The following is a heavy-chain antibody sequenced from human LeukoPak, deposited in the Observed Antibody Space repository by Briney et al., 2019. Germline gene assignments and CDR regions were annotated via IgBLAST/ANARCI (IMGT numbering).Heavy chain of an antibody. CDR1: GGSISSGDYY. V-gene: IGHV4-30-4*01. CDR2: IHYSGST. D-gene: IGHD3-16*01. Sequence: TSETLSLTCTVSGGSISSGDYYWSWIRQPPGKGLEWIGYIHYSGSTYYNPSLKSRVTISVDTSKNQFSLKLSSVTAADTAVYYCARGDDDYVGPPEDYWGQGTLVTVSS. J-gene: IGHJ4*02. CDR3: ARGDDDYVGPPEDY.